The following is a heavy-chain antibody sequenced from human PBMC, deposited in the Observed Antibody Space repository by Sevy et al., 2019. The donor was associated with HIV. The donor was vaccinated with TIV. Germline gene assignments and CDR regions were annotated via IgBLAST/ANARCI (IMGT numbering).Heavy chain of an antibody. Sequence: GGSLRLSCAASGFTFSSYWMSWVRQAPGKGLEWVAKIKEDGKETYYVDSVKGRFTISRDNAKNSLYLQMTSLRAEDTAVYYCARDKNSAMVTPFDFWGQGTLVTVSS. V-gene: IGHV3-7*03. CDR3: ARDKNSAMVTPFDF. CDR2: IKEDGKET. CDR1: GFTFSSYW. J-gene: IGHJ4*02. D-gene: IGHD5-18*01.